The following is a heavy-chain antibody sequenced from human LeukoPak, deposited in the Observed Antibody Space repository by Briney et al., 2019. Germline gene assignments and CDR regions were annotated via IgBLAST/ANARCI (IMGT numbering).Heavy chain of an antibody. D-gene: IGHD3-16*01. J-gene: IGHJ4*02. CDR2: VSISSGTI. CDR1: GFNFNTYT. V-gene: IGHV3-48*04. Sequence: GGSLRLSCAASGFNFNTYTMNWVRQAPGKGLEWISFVSISSGTIYYADSVNGRFRISRDNAKSSLDLEMNSLRAEDTAVYYCARAMSTFGGVRNYFDSWGQGTLVTVSS. CDR3: ARAMSTFGGVRNYFDS.